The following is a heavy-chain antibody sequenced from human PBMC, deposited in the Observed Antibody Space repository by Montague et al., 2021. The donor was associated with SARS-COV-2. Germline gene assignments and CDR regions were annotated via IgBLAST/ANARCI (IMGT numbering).Heavy chain of an antibody. Sequence: SETLSLTCTVSGDSMNNYYWSWTRQPPGKGLEWVGYINYGGSTHYNPSLQSRVTLSRDTSKNQFSLRLTSVTAADTAMYFCARAPIYRSSWYAYFDYWGQGTLVTVSS. CDR3: ARAPIYRSSWYAYFDY. D-gene: IGHD6-13*01. CDR2: INYGGST. CDR1: GDSMNNYY. V-gene: IGHV4-59*01. J-gene: IGHJ4*02.